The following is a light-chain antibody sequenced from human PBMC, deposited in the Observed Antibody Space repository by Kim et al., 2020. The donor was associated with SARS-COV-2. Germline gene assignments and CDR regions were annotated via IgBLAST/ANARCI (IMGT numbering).Light chain of an antibody. J-gene: IGKJ1*01. CDR3: QQYDTLWR. CDR2: QAS. Sequence: ASVGDRVHNTCRASQYITSWLAWYQQKPGKAPKLLIYQASSLESGVQSRFSGSGSGTEFTLTISSLQPDDFATYYCQQYDTLWRFGQETKVDIK. CDR1: QYITSW. V-gene: IGKV1-5*03.